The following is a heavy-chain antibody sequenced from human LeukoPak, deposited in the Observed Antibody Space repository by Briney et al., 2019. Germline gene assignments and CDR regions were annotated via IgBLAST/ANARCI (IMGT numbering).Heavy chain of an antibody. J-gene: IGHJ3*02. CDR1: GFTFSSYS. CDR3: ARDRADYDFWSGYSHDAFDI. CDR2: ISSSSSTI. D-gene: IGHD3-3*01. V-gene: IGHV3-48*01. Sequence: GGSLRLSCAASGFTFSSYSMNWVRQAPGKGLEWVSYISSSSSTIYYADSVKGRFTISRDNAKNSLYLQMNSLRAEDTAVYYCARDRADYDFWSGYSHDAFDIWGQGTMVTVSS.